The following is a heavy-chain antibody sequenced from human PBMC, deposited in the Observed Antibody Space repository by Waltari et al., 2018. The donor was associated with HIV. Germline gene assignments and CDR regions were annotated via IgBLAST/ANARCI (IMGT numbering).Heavy chain of an antibody. CDR2: NNQNRGGT. Sequence: QVQLVQSGAEVKKPGASVQVSCKTSGYSFTGYYIHWVRQARGQGREWRGRNNQNRGGTNYAQQFQVRVTMTEDTSISTAYMELSRLRSDDTAVYYWAREGARMTTMIYYYYGMDVWGQGTTVTVSS. V-gene: IGHV1-2*06. J-gene: IGHJ6*02. CDR3: AREGARMTTMIYYYYGMDV. D-gene: IGHD4-4*01. CDR1: GYSFTGYY.